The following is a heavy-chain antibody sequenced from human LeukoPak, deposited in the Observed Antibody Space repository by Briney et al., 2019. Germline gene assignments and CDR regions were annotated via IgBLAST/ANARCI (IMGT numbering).Heavy chain of an antibody. CDR1: GFTFSSYS. Sequence: GGSLRLSCAASGFTFSSYSMNWVRQAPGKGLEWVSSISSSSSYIYYADSVKGRFTISRDNAENSLYLQMNSLRAEDTALYYCARKRPNYFDYWGQGTLVTVSS. CDR2: ISSSSSYI. CDR3: ARKRPNYFDY. J-gene: IGHJ4*02. V-gene: IGHV3-21*06.